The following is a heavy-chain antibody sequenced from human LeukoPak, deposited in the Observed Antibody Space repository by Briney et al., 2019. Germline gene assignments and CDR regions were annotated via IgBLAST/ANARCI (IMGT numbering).Heavy chain of an antibody. CDR3: AKDMGDGYNSGDCVY. V-gene: IGHV3-43*02. CDR1: GFTFDDYA. Sequence: GGSLRLSCAASGFTFDDYAMHWVRQAPGKGLEWVSLISGDGGSTYYADSVKGRFTISRDNSKNSLFLQMNSLRTEDTAFYYCAKDMGDGYNSGDCVYWGQGTLVTVSS. J-gene: IGHJ4*02. CDR2: ISGDGGST. D-gene: IGHD5-24*01.